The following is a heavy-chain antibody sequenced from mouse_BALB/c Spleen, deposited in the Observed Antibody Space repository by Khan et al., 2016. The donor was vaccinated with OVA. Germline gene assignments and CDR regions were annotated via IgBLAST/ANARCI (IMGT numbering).Heavy chain of an antibody. J-gene: IGHJ4*01. CDR3: TRLVDY. V-gene: IGHV5-6-5*01. CDR1: GFTFSSYA. CDR2: INSGGST. Sequence: EVELVESGGGLVKPGGSLKLSCAASGFTFSSYAVSWIRQTPEQRLEWVASINSGGSTYYSDSVKGRSTISRDDARNILYLQMSSLRSEDTAMYYCTRLVDYWGQGTSVTVSA.